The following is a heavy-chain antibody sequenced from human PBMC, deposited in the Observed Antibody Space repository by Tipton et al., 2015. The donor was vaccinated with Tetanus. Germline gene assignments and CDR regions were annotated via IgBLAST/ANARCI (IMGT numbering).Heavy chain of an antibody. CDR3: ARANYDFSMKGPFDS. J-gene: IGHJ4*02. Sequence: TLSLTCFVSGASARSEKYYWSWIRQPPGKGLEWIGYISSSGSTNSDYFLKSRITISRDTSKNQYSLSLSSVTAADTAVYFCARANYDFSMKGPFDSWGQGQQVIVSS. V-gene: IGHV4-61*01. CDR1: GASARSEKYY. CDR2: ISSSGST. D-gene: IGHD3-3*01.